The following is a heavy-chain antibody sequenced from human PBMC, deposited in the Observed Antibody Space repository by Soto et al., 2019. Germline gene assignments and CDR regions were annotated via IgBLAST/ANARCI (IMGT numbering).Heavy chain of an antibody. CDR2: ISSTTNYI. J-gene: IGHJ4*02. CDR3: ARESEDLTSNFDF. V-gene: IGHV3-21*06. Sequence: GGSLRLSCAASGFTFTRYSRNWVRQPPGKGLEWVSSISSTTNYIYYGDSMKGRFTISRDNAKNSLYLEMNSLRAEDTAVYYCARESEDLTSNFDFWGQGTLVTVSS. CDR1: GFTFTRYS.